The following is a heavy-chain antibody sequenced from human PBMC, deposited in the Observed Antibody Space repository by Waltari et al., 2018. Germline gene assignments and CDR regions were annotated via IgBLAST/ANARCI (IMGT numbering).Heavy chain of an antibody. CDR2: MNPNSGNT. CDR1: GYTFNSYD. Sequence: QVQLVQSGAEVKKPGASVKVYCKASGYTFNSYDINWVRQDTGQGLEWMEWMNPNSGNTGYAQKFQGRVTMTRNTSISTAYMELSSLRSEDTAVYYCARPYYDFWSGYYTDAFDIWGQGTMVTVSS. J-gene: IGHJ3*02. D-gene: IGHD3-3*01. CDR3: ARPYYDFWSGYYTDAFDI. V-gene: IGHV1-8*01.